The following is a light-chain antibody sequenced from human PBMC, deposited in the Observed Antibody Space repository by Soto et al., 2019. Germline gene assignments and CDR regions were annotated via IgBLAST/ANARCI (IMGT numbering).Light chain of an antibody. CDR1: QSVNIY. Sequence: VLTQSPATLSLSPGARATLSCRASQSVNIYLAWFQQKPGQAPRLLIYDTSNRATGIPARFSGSGSGTDFTLTISSLEPEDFAVYYCQQRMTWPPITFGQGTRLEIK. V-gene: IGKV3-11*01. CDR3: QQRMTWPPIT. J-gene: IGKJ5*01. CDR2: DTS.